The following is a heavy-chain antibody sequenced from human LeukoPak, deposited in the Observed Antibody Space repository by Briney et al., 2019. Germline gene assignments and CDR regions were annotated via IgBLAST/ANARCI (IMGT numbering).Heavy chain of an antibody. CDR1: GFTFDDYA. CDR2: ISWNSGSI. CDR3: AKEVSSSGYYFDY. V-gene: IGHV3-9*01. D-gene: IGHD3-22*01. Sequence: GGSLRLSCAASGFTFDDYAMHWVRQAPGKGLEWVSGISWNSGSIGYADSVKGRFTISRDNAKNPMYLQMNSLRAEDTALYYCAKEVSSSGYYFDYWGQGTLVTVSS. J-gene: IGHJ4*02.